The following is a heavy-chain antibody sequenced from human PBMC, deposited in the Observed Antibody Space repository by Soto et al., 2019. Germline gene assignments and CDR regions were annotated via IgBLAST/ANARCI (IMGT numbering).Heavy chain of an antibody. V-gene: IGHV4-59*01. Sequence: PSETLSLTCTVSGGCISSYYWSWIRQPPGKGLEWIGYIYYSGSTNYNPSLKSRVTISVDTSKNQFSLKLSSVTAADTAVYYCARGGYYDSSGYRPHLDYWGQGTLVTVSS. J-gene: IGHJ4*02. D-gene: IGHD3-22*01. CDR3: ARGGYYDSSGYRPHLDY. CDR1: GGCISSYY. CDR2: IYYSGST.